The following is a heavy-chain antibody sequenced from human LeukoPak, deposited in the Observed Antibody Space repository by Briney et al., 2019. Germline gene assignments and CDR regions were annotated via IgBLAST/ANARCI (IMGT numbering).Heavy chain of an antibody. Sequence: ASVKVSCKASGYTFTSYGISWVRQAPGQGLEWMGWISAYNGNTNYAQKLQGRVTMTTDTSTSTAYMELRSLRFDDTAVYYCARVDCSSTSCLHYYYYYMDVWGKGTTVTVSS. CDR3: ARVDCSSTSCLHYYYYYMDV. CDR2: ISAYNGNT. D-gene: IGHD2-2*01. CDR1: GYTFTSYG. V-gene: IGHV1-18*01. J-gene: IGHJ6*03.